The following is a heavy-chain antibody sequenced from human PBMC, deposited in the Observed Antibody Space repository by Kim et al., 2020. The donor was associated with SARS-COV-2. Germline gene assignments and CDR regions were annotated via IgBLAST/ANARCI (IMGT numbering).Heavy chain of an antibody. J-gene: IGHJ6*02. CDR1: GGTFSSYA. V-gene: IGHV1-69*04. D-gene: IGHD3-10*01. Sequence: SVKVSCKASGGTFSSYAISWVRQAPGQGLEWMGRIIPILGIANYAQKFQGRVTITADKSTSTAYMELSSLRSEDTAVYYCARESRAFSSGSHHKTNYYYYYGMDVWGQGTTVTVSS. CDR3: ARESRAFSSGSHHKTNYYYYYGMDV. CDR2: IIPILGIA.